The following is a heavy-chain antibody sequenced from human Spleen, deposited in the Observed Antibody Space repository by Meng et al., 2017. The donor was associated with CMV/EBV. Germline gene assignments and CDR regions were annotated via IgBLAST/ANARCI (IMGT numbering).Heavy chain of an antibody. CDR1: GYY. CDR2: INHSGST. CDR3: ARVSIKPPYCSSTSCYNPFDP. V-gene: IGHV4-34*01. J-gene: IGHJ5*02. Sequence: GYYWSWIRRPPGKGLEWIGEINHSGSTNYNPSLKSRVTISVDTSKNQFSLKLSSVTAADTAVYYCARVSIKPPYCSSTSCYNPFDPWGQGTLVTVSS. D-gene: IGHD2-2*02.